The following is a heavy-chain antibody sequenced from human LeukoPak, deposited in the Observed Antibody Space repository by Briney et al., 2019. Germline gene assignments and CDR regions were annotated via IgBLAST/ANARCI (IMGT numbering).Heavy chain of an antibody. CDR3: ARGEVVTASLPDYFYYYMDV. CDR2: ITDSGSTI. V-gene: IGHV3-48*03. Sequence: GGSLRLFCAASGFTFSTYEMNWVRQAPGKGLEWGSYITDSGSTIYYADSVKGRFTISRDNAKNSLFLQMNSLRAEDTAVYYCARGEVVTASLPDYFYYYMDVWGKGTTVTISS. D-gene: IGHD2-21*02. J-gene: IGHJ6*03. CDR1: GFTFSTYE.